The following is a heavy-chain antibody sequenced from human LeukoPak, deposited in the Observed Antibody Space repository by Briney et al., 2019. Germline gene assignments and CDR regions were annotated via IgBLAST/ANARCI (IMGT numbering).Heavy chain of an antibody. CDR1: GFTFSSYA. Sequence: GGSLRLSCAASGFTFSSYAMGWVRQAPGKGLEWVSAITASGGNTYYADSVKGRFTISRDNSKNTLYLQVNSLRAEETAVYYCAKGNGYSYGRYYFDYWGQGTLVTVSS. J-gene: IGHJ4*02. CDR3: AKGNGYSYGRYYFDY. V-gene: IGHV3-23*01. CDR2: ITASGGNT. D-gene: IGHD5-18*01.